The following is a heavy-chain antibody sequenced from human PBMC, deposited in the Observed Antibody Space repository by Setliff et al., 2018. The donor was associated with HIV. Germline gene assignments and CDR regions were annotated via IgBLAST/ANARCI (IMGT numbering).Heavy chain of an antibody. J-gene: IGHJ4*02. CDR1: GGSISSSSYY. V-gene: IGHV4-39*01. CDR3: ARGLSFYDPGGFDY. CDR2: IYYSGNT. Sequence: PSETLSLTCTVSGGSISSSSYYWGWIRQPPGKGLEWIGSIYYSGNTYYNPSLKSRVTISVDTSKNQFSLKLSSVTAADTAVYYCARGLSFYDPGGFDYWGQGTLVTVSS. D-gene: IGHD3-22*01.